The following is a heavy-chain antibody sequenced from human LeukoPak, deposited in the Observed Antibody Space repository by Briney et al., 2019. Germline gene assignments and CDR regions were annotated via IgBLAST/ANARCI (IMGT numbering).Heavy chain of an antibody. D-gene: IGHD2-2*01. CDR3: ARRAPFSNWFDP. CDR1: GASITNDDYY. V-gene: IGHV4-31*03. CDR2: IYFSGST. Sequence: PSETLSLTCTVSGASITNDDYYWSWIRQHPGKGLEWTGYIYFSGSTYYNPTLKSRASVSVDTSKSQFSLRLTSVTAADTAVYYCARRAPFSNWFDPWGQGTLVIVSS. J-gene: IGHJ5*02.